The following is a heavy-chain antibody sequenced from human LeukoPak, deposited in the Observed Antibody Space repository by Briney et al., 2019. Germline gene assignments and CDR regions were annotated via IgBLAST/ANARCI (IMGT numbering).Heavy chain of an antibody. CDR1: GFTFSDYY. Sequence: GGSLRLSCAASGFTFSDYYMSWIRQAPGKGLEWASYISSSGNTIYYADSVKGRFTISRDNAKNSLYLQMNSLRAEDTAVYYCARVGSSGHLVDYWGQGALVTVSS. D-gene: IGHD3-22*01. CDR2: ISSSGNTI. V-gene: IGHV3-11*01. CDR3: ARVGSSGHLVDY. J-gene: IGHJ4*02.